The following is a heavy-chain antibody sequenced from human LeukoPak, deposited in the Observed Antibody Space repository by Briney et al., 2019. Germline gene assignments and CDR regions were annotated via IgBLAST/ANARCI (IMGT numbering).Heavy chain of an antibody. V-gene: IGHV3-21*01. CDR1: GFTFSSYS. D-gene: IGHD2-2*01. CDR2: TSSSSSYI. J-gene: IGHJ4*02. CDR3: ARVMDCSSTSCYSGRADY. Sequence: GGSLRLSCAASGFTFSSYSMNWVRQAPGKGLEWVSSTSSSSSYIYYADSVKGRFTISRDNAKNSLYLQMNSLRAEDTAVYYCARVMDCSSTSCYSGRADYWGQGTLVTVSP.